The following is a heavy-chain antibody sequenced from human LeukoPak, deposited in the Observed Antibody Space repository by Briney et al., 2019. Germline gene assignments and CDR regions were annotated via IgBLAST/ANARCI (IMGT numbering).Heavy chain of an antibody. CDR1: GFTFNNYA. Sequence: GALRLSCAASGFTFNNYAMHWVRQAPGKGLQWVAVISNDGSKKSYVDSVKGRFTISRDNSKNTLYLQMNSLRAEDTAVYYCARGTHKWELANRFDFWGQGTLVTVSS. J-gene: IGHJ4*02. CDR3: ARGTHKWELANRFDF. V-gene: IGHV3-30*04. D-gene: IGHD1-26*01. CDR2: ISNDGSKK.